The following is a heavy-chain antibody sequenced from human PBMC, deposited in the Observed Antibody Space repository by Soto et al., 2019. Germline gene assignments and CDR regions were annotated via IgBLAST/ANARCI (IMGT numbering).Heavy chain of an antibody. CDR3: ARDGDYDILTGQFDY. J-gene: IGHJ4*02. D-gene: IGHD3-9*01. CDR1: GFTFSSYG. Sequence: QVQLVESGGGVVQPGRSLRLSCAASGFTFSSYGMHWVRHTPGKGLEWVAVIWYDGSNKYYADSVKGRFTISRDNSKNPLYLQMNSLRAEDTAVYYCARDGDYDILTGQFDYWGQGTLVTVSS. CDR2: IWYDGSNK. V-gene: IGHV3-33*01.